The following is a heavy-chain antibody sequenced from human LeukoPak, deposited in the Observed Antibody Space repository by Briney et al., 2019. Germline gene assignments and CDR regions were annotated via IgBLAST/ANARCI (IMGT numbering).Heavy chain of an antibody. V-gene: IGHV1-18*01. Sequence: VASVKVSCKASGYTFASYGISWVRQAPGQGLEWMGWITAYNVNTNYVQKLQGRVTVTTDTSTSTAYMELRSLRSDDTAVYYCARVLRLVLDYWGQGTLVTVSS. D-gene: IGHD6-19*01. CDR3: ARVLRLVLDY. CDR1: GYTFASYG. J-gene: IGHJ4*02. CDR2: ITAYNVNT.